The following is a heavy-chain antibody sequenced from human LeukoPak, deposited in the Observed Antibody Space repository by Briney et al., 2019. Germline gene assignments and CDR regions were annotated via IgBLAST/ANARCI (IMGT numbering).Heavy chain of an antibody. D-gene: IGHD3-3*01. CDR3: ASWSPGFDY. J-gene: IGHJ4*02. V-gene: IGHV4-4*02. CDR2: IYHSGST. CDR1: GGSVSSSNW. Sequence: SVTLSRTCAVSGGSVSSSNWWSWVRQPPGKGLEWIGEIYHSGSTTHNPSLTSPVTISVDKTKNQFSLNLASVTAAETAVYYCASWSPGFDYWGQGTLVTVSS.